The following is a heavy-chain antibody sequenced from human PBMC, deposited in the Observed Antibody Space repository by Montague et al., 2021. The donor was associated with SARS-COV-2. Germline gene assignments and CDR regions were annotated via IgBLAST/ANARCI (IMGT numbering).Heavy chain of an antibody. J-gene: IGHJ4*02. D-gene: IGHD3-3*01. V-gene: IGHV4-39*01. CDR3: ATLPSSITLLGVVQGYYFAD. CDR1: GASISSRSYY. CDR2: KYYSGST. Sequence: SETLSLTCTVSGASISSRSYYWGWIRQPPGKGLEWIGFKYYSGSTYYNPTLKSQVTISVDTSKNQFSLKLSSVTAADPAVYYWATLPSSITLLGVVQGYYFADWGQGPRVPFSS.